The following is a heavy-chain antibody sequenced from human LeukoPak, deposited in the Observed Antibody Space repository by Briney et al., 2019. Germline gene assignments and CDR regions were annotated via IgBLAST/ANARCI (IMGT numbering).Heavy chain of an antibody. J-gene: IGHJ4*02. CDR1: GGSISSSSYY. Sequence: SETLSLTCTVSGGSISSSSYYWGWIRQPPGKGLEWIGYIHYSGSTNYNPSLKSRVTISVDTSKNQFSLKLSSVTAADTAVYYCARKAISSSWYSLDYWGQGTLVTVSS. D-gene: IGHD6-13*01. CDR2: IHYSGST. CDR3: ARKAISSSWYSLDY. V-gene: IGHV4-61*05.